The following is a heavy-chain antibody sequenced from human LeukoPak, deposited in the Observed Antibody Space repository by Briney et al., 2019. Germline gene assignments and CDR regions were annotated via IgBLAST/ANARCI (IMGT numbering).Heavy chain of an antibody. V-gene: IGHV3-48*01. Sequence: GGSLRLSCAASGFTFSSYSMNWVRQAPGKGLEWVSYISSSSSTIYYADSVKGRFTISRDNAKNSLYLQMNSLRAEDTAVYYCARDVGAGGSGLNWLDPWGQGTLVTVSS. CDR2: ISSSSSTI. J-gene: IGHJ5*02. CDR3: ARDVGAGGSGLNWLDP. D-gene: IGHD3-3*01. CDR1: GFTFSSYS.